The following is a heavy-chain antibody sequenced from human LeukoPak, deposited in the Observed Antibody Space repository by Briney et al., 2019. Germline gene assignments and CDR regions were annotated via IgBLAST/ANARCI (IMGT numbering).Heavy chain of an antibody. CDR1: GFIFSSHS. CDR3: ARRSSGWEFDY. CDR2: IRSNGGST. J-gene: IGHJ4*02. Sequence: GGSLRLSCAASGFIFSSHSMHWVRQAPGKGLEYVSGIRSNGGSTYYAQSVKGRFTISRDNSKNTVELQMGSLRAEDMAVYYCARRSSGWEFDYCGQGTLVTVSS. V-gene: IGHV3-64*01. D-gene: IGHD6-19*01.